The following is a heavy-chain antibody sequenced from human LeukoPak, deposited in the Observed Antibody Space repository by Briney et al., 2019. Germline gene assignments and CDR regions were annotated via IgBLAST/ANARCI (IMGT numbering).Heavy chain of an antibody. CDR1: GGSISSYY. CDR2: IHPSGST. J-gene: IGHJ4*02. Sequence: SETLSLTCTVSGGSISSYYWTWIRQPAGEGLEWIGRIHPSGSTNYNPSLKSRVTMSVDTSKNQFSLKLSSVTAADTAVYYCARENSGSYREFDYWGQGTLVTVSS. CDR3: ARENSGSYREFDY. D-gene: IGHD1-26*01. V-gene: IGHV4-4*07.